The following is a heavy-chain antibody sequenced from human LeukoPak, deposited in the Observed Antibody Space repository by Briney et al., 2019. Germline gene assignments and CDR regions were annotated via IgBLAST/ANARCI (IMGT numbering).Heavy chain of an antibody. CDR1: GGSINTKSHY. Sequence: SETLSLTCTVSGGSINTKSHYWACIRQTPGKGLEWIGSVFYSGNTYYNPSLKSRVSISVDTSKNQFSLRVTSVTAADTAVYYCAKHGEDDSGYYADFFDHYGQGTLVTVSS. D-gene: IGHD3-22*01. V-gene: IGHV4-39*01. J-gene: IGHJ4*02. CDR3: AKHGEDDSGYYADFFDH. CDR2: VFYSGNT.